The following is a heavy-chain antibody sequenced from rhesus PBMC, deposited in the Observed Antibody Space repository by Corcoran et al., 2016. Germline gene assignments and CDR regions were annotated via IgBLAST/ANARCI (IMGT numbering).Heavy chain of an antibody. V-gene: IGHV3-134*01. J-gene: IGHJ4*01. CDR2: ISWNSGTI. CDR3: TREDY. Sequence: DVQLVESGGGLVRPGGSLRLSCAASGFTFDDYAMSWVRQAPGKGREWVFRISWNSGTICYACAVKGRFTISRDNAKNSLVLQMDRLRAEDTAVYYCTREDYWGQGVLVTVSS. CDR1: GFTFDDYA.